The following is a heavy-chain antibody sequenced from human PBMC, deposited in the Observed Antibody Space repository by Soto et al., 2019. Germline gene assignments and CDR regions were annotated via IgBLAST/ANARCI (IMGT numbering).Heavy chain of an antibody. CDR2: ISYDGSNK. Sequence: QVQLVESGGGVVQPGRSLRLSCAASGFTFSSYGMHWVRQAPGKGLEWVAVISYDGSNKYYADSVKGRFTISRDNSKNTLYLLMNSLRAEDTAVYYCAKDWDIVVVTAIRYGMGVWGQGTTVTVSS. CDR3: AKDWDIVVVTAIRYGMGV. J-gene: IGHJ6*02. V-gene: IGHV3-30*18. CDR1: GFTFSSYG. D-gene: IGHD2-21*02.